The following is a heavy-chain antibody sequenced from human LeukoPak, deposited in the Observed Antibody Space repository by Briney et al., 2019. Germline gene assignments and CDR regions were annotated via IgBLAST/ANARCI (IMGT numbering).Heavy chain of an antibody. CDR1: GGSFSGYY. CDR2: INHSGST. J-gene: IGHJ4*02. D-gene: IGHD2-8*02. Sequence: SETLSLTCAVYGGSFSGYYWSWIRQPPGKGLEWIGEINHSGSTNYNPSLKSRVTISVDTSKNQVSLKLTSVTAADTAVYYCARDSGPPNYYFDYWGQGILVTVSS. V-gene: IGHV4-34*01. CDR3: ARDSGPPNYYFDY.